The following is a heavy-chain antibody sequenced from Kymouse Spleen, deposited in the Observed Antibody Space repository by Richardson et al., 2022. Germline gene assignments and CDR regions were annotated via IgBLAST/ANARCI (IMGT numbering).Heavy chain of an antibody. CDR1: GYSFTSYW. V-gene: IGHV5-51*01. D-gene: IGHD3-10*01. CDR3: ARQGYYGSGSYYKGYFQH. J-gene: IGHJ1*01. Sequence: EVQLVQSGAEVKKPGESLKISCKGSGYSFTSYWIGWVRQMPGKGLEWMGIIYPGDSDTRYSPSFQGQVTISADKSISTAYLQWSSLKASDTAMYYCARQGYYGSGSYYKGYFQHWGQGTLVTVSS. CDR2: IYPGDSDT.